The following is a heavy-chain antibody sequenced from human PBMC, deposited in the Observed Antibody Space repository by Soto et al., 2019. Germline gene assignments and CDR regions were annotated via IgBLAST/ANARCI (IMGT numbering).Heavy chain of an antibody. V-gene: IGHV3-74*01. D-gene: IGHD6-6*01. CDR3: ASGGSSLNFDS. CDR1: GFTFRGYW. CDR2: INSDGSST. Sequence: GGSLRLSCAASGFTFRGYWMQWVRQAPGKGLVWVSWINSDGSSTSYADSVKGRFTISRDNAKNTLYLQMNSLRAEDTAVYYCASGGSSLNFDSWGQGTLVTVS. J-gene: IGHJ4*02.